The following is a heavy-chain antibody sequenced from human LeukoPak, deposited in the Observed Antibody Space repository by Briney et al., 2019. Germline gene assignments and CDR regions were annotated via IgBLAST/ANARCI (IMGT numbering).Heavy chain of an antibody. J-gene: IGHJ4*02. CDR2: IRYDGSKE. V-gene: IGHV3-30*02. Sequence: GGSLRLTCAASGFTFIDSGMNWVRQAPGKRLEWLTFIRYDGSKEYFADSVKGRFTISRDNSQKKLYLQMNNLRPEDTALYYCARGTSSPGYFDFWGQGTQVTVSS. CDR3: ARGTSSPGYFDF. D-gene: IGHD1-26*01. CDR1: GFTFIDSG.